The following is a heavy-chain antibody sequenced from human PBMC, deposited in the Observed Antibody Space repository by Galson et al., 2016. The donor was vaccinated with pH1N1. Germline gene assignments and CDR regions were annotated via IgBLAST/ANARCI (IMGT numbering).Heavy chain of an antibody. V-gene: IGHV1-69*13. J-gene: IGHJ6*04. CDR2: IIPISGTT. D-gene: IGHD3-3*01. Sequence: SVKVSCKASGGTFSSYAISWVRQAPGQGLEWMGKIIPISGTTNYAQRLQGRVTLTADGSTDTAYLEVSGLRSEDTAVYYCATHDFWSDRYFYYGMDVWGNGTTVTVSS. CDR1: GGTFSSYA. CDR3: ATHDFWSDRYFYYGMDV.